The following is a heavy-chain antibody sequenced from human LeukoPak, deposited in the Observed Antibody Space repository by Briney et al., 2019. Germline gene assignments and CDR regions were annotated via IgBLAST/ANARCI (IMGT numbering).Heavy chain of an antibody. D-gene: IGHD5-12*01. J-gene: IGHJ4*02. CDR1: GGTFSIYA. V-gene: IGHV1-18*01. CDR3: ARDYSGYAGDY. Sequence: ASVKVSFKAAGGTFSIYAISWVRQAPGQGLEWMGWISAYNGNTNYAQKLQGRVTMTTDTSTSTAYMELRSLRSDDTAVYYCARDYSGYAGDYWGQGTLVTVSS. CDR2: ISAYNGNT.